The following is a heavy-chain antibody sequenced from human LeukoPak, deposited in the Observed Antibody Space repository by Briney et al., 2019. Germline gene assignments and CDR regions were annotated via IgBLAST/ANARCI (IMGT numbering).Heavy chain of an antibody. D-gene: IGHD6-13*01. CDR3: ARDPGSSSFDY. V-gene: IGHV3-7*01. Sequence: PGGSLRLSCVASGFTFRSFWMSWVRQAPGKGLEFVANIDQDGSVRNYVDSVKGRFIISRDNAKNSLYLQMDSLRAEDTAVYFCARDPGSSSFDYWGLGTPVTVSS. CDR1: GFTFRSFW. CDR2: IDQDGSVR. J-gene: IGHJ4*02.